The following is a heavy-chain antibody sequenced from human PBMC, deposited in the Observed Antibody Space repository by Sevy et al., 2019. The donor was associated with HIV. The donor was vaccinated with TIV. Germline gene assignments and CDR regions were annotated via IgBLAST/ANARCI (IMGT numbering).Heavy chain of an antibody. D-gene: IGHD6-19*01. Sequence: GSLRLSCTVSGASISSSGYYWGWIRQPPGKGLEWIASINYNGITFYNPSLKSRITISADTSKNQFSLDLSSVTAADTAIYYCAGPILTYNNGWSYYDYWGQGTVVTVSS. CDR3: AGPILTYNNGWSYYDY. V-gene: IGHV4-39*01. CDR1: GASISSSGYY. J-gene: IGHJ4*02. CDR2: INYNGIT.